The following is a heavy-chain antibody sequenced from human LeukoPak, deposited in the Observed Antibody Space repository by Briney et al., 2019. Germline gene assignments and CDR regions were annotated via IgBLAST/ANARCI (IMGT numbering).Heavy chain of an antibody. D-gene: IGHD2-15*01. CDR2: ISGSDGST. Sequence: GGSLRLHCSASRFIFSNYAMSWVRPAPGKGLEWVSTISGSDGSTYYAVSVKGRFTIARDNSKNTLYLQMNSLRVDDTAVYYCAKLRSGDPVAATNYWGQGTLVTVSS. CDR1: RFIFSNYA. CDR3: AKLRSGDPVAATNY. V-gene: IGHV3-23*01. J-gene: IGHJ4*02.